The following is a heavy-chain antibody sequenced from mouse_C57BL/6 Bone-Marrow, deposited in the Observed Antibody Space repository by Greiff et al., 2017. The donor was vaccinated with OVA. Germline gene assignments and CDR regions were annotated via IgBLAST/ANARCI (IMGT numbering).Heavy chain of an antibody. CDR2: IDPANGNT. V-gene: IGHV14-3*01. Sequence: EVMLVESVAELVRPGASVKLSCTASGFNIKNTYMHWVKQRPEQGLEWIGRIDPANGNTKYAPKFQGKATITADTSSNTAYLQLSSLTSEDTAIYYCARRLYGNYYYAMDYWGQGTSVTVSS. CDR3: ARRLYGNYYYAMDY. D-gene: IGHD2-1*01. J-gene: IGHJ4*01. CDR1: GFNIKNTY.